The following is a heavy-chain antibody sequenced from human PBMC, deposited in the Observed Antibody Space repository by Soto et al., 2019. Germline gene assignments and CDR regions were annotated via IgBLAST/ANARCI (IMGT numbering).Heavy chain of an antibody. CDR1: GFTFSSFG. CDR2: SSGSGGSN. Sequence: GGSLRLSCAASGFTFSSFGMSWVRQAPGKGLEWVSTSSGSGGSNYYADSVGGRFTISRDNSKNTLYLQMNSLRVEDTAIYYCAKAVSSSMTTANFHYWGQGTLVTVSS. J-gene: IGHJ4*02. D-gene: IGHD4-17*01. CDR3: AKAVSSSMTTANFHY. V-gene: IGHV3-23*01.